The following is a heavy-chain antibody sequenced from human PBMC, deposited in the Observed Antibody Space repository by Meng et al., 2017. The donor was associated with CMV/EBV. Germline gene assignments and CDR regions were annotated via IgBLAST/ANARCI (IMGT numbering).Heavy chain of an antibody. CDR3: ARGGLHNWNDEGWFDP. CDR2: IYYSGST. Sequence: SETLSLTCTVSGGSISSGDYYWSWIRQPPGKGLEWIGYIYYSGSTYYNPSLKSRVTISVDTSKNQFSLKLSSVTAADTAVYYCARGGLHNWNDEGWFDPWGQGTLVTVSS. CDR1: GGSISSGDYY. D-gene: IGHD1-1*01. J-gene: IGHJ5*02. V-gene: IGHV4-30-4*08.